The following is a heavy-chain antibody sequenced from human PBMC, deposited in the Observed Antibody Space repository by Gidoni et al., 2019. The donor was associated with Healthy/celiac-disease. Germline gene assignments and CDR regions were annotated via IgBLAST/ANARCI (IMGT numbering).Heavy chain of an antibody. CDR1: VYTFTSYG. D-gene: IGHD3-9*01. CDR2: ISAYNGNT. V-gene: IGHV1-18*04. Sequence: QVPLVQSGAEVKKPGASVKVSCKASVYTFTSYGISWVRQAPGQGLEWMGWISAYNGNTNYAQKLQGRVTMTTDTSTSTAYMELRSLRSDDTAVYYCARGPGGYDILTGYYDYYGMDVWGQGTTVTVSS. J-gene: IGHJ6*02. CDR3: ARGPGGYDILTGYYDYYGMDV.